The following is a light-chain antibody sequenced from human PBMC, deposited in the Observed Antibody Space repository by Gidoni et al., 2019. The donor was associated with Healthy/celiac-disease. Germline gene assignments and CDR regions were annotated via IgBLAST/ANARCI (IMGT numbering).Light chain of an antibody. J-gene: IGKJ1*01. CDR3: QQRSNWPPT. CDR1: QSVSSY. Sequence: EIVFTQSPATLSLSPGERATLSCRASQSVSSYLAWYQQKPGQAPRLLIYDASNRATGIPARFRGSGSGTDFTLTISSLEPEDFAVYYCQQRSNWPPTFGQGTKVEIK. CDR2: DAS. V-gene: IGKV3-11*01.